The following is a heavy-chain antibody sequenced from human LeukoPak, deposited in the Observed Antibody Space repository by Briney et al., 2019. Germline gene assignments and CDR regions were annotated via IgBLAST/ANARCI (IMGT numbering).Heavy chain of an antibody. Sequence: GGSLRLSCAASGFTFDDYAMHWVRQAPGKGLEWVSLISWDGGSTYYADSVKGRFTISRDNSKNSLHLQMNSLRAEDTALYYCAKNRGNYYYYMDVWGKGTTVTVSS. CDR3: AKNRGNYYYYMDV. CDR1: GFTFDDYA. CDR2: ISWDGGST. D-gene: IGHD1-14*01. J-gene: IGHJ6*03. V-gene: IGHV3-43D*03.